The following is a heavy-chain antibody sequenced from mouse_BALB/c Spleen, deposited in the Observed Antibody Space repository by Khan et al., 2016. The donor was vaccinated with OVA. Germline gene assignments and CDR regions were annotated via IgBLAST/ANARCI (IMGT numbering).Heavy chain of an antibody. Sequence: QIQLVQSGPELKKPGETVKISCKASGYTFTNYGMNWVKQAPGKGLKWMGWINTYSGEPTYADDFKGRFAFSLETFASTASLQINNLKIEDMATYFCARGEKPRYSYFAMDYWGQGTSVTVSS. J-gene: IGHJ4*01. CDR3: ARGEKPRYSYFAMDY. V-gene: IGHV9-1*02. D-gene: IGHD1-1*01. CDR2: INTYSGEP. CDR1: GYTFTNYG.